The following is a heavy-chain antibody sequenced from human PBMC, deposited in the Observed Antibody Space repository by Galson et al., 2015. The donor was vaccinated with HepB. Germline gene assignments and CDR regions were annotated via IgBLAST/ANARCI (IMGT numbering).Heavy chain of an antibody. Sequence: SLRLSCAASGFTFSSYAMSWVRQAPGKGLEWVSAITGRGTSTFYADSVKGRFTISRDNSKNTLYLQMNSLRAEDTAVYYCAKRENDYSNYCFDYWGQGTLVTVSS. J-gene: IGHJ4*02. V-gene: IGHV3-23*01. CDR2: ITGRGTST. CDR1: GFTFSSYA. CDR3: AKRENDYSNYCFDY. D-gene: IGHD4-11*01.